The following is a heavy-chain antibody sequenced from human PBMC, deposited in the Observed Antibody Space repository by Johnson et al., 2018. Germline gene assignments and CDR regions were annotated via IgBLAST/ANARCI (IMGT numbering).Heavy chain of an antibody. J-gene: IGHJ3*02. CDR2: INHSGST. Sequence: QVQLQQWGAGLLKPSETLSLTCAVYGGSFSGYYWSWIRPPPGKGLEWIGEINHSGSTNYNPSLKSRVTIPLDTSQHPFSLKLSSMTAADTAVYYCARGRDYSKYVWGGRGAFDIWGQGTMVTVSS. D-gene: IGHD4-11*01. CDR1: GGSFSGYY. V-gene: IGHV4-34*01. CDR3: ARGRDYSKYVWGGRGAFDI.